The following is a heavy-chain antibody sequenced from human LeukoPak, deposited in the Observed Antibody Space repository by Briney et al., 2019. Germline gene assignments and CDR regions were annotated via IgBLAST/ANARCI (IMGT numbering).Heavy chain of an antibody. CDR1: GGSISSSSYY. J-gene: IGHJ5*02. Sequence: PSETLSLTCTVSGGSISSSSYYWSWIRQPPGKGLEWIGYIYYSGSTNYNPSLKSRVTISVDTSKNQFSLKLSSVTAADTAVYYCARRSDPAATYYDFWSGYHMRGSWFDPWGQGSLVTVSS. D-gene: IGHD3-3*01. V-gene: IGHV4-61*01. CDR3: ARRSDPAATYYDFWSGYHMRGSWFDP. CDR2: IYYSGST.